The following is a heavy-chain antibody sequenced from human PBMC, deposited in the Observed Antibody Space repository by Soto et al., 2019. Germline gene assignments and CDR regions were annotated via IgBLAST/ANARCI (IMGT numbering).Heavy chain of an antibody. CDR2: IDRSGST. D-gene: IGHD1-1*01. CDR1: GVSVSSGDYY. Sequence: QVQLQESGPGLVKPSQTLSLSCNVYGVSVSSGDYYWSWIRQHAGGGLEWIGYIDRSGSTYYKPSLTCRVIMSVYTSTNQISLRLLSVTSADTAMYFCARDSGGNSENYYGLDVWGHGTTVTVSS. J-gene: IGHJ6*02. CDR3: ARDSGGNSENYYGLDV. V-gene: IGHV4-31*03.